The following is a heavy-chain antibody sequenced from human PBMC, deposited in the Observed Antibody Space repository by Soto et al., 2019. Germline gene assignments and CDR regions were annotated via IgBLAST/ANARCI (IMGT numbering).Heavy chain of an antibody. CDR1: GFTFSNYA. CDR2: IGDRSGST. D-gene: IGHD6-19*01. CDR3: AKGASHHPRLTLNPLDY. J-gene: IGHJ4*02. V-gene: IGHV3-23*01. Sequence: EVQLLESGGGLVQPGGSLRLSCAASGFTFSNYAMGWVRQAPGKGLEWVSIIGDRSGSTYYADSVKGRFTISKDNSKNTLYLQRNSLRVEDTALYYCAKGASHHPRLTLNPLDYWGQGTLVTVSS.